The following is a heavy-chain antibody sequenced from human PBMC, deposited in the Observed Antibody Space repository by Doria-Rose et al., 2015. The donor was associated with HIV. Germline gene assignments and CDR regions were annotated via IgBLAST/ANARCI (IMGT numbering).Heavy chain of an antibody. CDR2: ISWDSGAK. CDR1: GFSFESYA. D-gene: IGHD3-3*01. CDR3: AKAPIIGPKYYFYMDV. J-gene: IGHJ6*03. V-gene: IGHV3-9*01. Sequence: VQLVQSGRGLVQPGRSLRLSCVGSGFSFESYAMHWVRLAPGKGLEWVAGISWDSGAKGNADSVAGRFSISRDNAKKSVYLEMRSLRPEDTAFYYCAKAPIIGPKYYFYMDVWGKGTSVTVSS.